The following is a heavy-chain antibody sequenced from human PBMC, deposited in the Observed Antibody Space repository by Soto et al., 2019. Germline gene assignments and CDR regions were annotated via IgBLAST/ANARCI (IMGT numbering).Heavy chain of an antibody. Sequence: GGSLRLSCAASGFTFSSYAMSWVRQAPGKGLEWVSAISGSGGSTYYADSVKGRFTISRDNSKNTLYLQMNSLRAEDTAVYYCARTYYYDSSGPRGILDYWGQGTLVTVSS. CDR3: ARTYYYDSSGPRGILDY. CDR2: ISGSGGST. J-gene: IGHJ4*02. CDR1: GFTFSSYA. V-gene: IGHV3-23*01. D-gene: IGHD3-22*01.